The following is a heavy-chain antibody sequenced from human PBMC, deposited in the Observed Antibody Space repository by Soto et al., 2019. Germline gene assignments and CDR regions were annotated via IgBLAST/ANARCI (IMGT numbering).Heavy chain of an antibody. CDR2: INHSGST. Sequence: SETLSLTCAVYGGSFSGYYWSWVRQPPGKGLEWIGEINHSGSTNYNPSLKSRVTISIDTSKNQFSLKLGSVTAADTAVYYCARGDLEFDFWGQGTLVTVSS. CDR3: ARGDLEFDF. CDR1: GGSFSGYY. V-gene: IGHV4-34*01. D-gene: IGHD2-21*02. J-gene: IGHJ4*02.